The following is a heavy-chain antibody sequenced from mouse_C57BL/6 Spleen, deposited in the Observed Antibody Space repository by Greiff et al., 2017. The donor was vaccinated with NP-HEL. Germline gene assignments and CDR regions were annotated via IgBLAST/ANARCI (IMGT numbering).Heavy chain of an antibody. V-gene: IGHV1-50*01. CDR2: IDPSDSYT. CDR3: ALDSSGYGGFAY. D-gene: IGHD3-2*02. Sequence: QVQLQQPGAELVKPGASVKLSCKASGYTFTSYWMQWVKQRPGQGLEWIGEIDPSDSYTNYNQKFKGKATLTVDTSSSTAYMQLSSLTSEDSAVYYCALDSSGYGGFAYWGQGTLVTVSA. J-gene: IGHJ3*01. CDR1: GYTFTSYW.